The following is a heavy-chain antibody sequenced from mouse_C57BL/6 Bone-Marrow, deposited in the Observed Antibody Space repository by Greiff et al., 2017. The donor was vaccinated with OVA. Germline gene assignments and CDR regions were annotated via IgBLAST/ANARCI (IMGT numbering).Heavy chain of an antibody. CDR3: ARNPYDGAMDY. D-gene: IGHD2-12*01. CDR2: IWSGGST. V-gene: IGHV2-2*01. CDR1: GFSLTSYG. J-gene: IGHJ4*01. Sequence: VKLVESGPGLVQPSQSLSITCTVSGFSLTSYGVHWVRQSPGKGLEWLGVIWSGGSTDYYAAFISRLSISKDNSKSQVFFKMNSLQADDTAIYYCARNPYDGAMDYWGQGTSVTVSS.